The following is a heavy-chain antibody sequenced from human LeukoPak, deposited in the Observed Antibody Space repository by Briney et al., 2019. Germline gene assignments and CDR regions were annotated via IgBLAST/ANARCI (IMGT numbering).Heavy chain of an antibody. CDR3: ARAQTYYGSGSYLY. CDR1: GFTFSRYS. J-gene: IGHJ4*02. D-gene: IGHD3-10*01. Sequence: SGGSLRLSCAASGFTFSRYSMNWVRQAPGKGLEWVSYISSSSGTVYYADSLKGRFTISRDNAKNSLYLQMNSLRDEDTAVYYCARAQTYYGSGSYLYWGQGTLVTVSS. CDR2: ISSSSGTV. V-gene: IGHV3-48*02.